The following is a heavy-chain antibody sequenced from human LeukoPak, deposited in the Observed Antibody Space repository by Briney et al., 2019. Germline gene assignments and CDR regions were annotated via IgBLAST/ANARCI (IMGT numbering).Heavy chain of an antibody. CDR2: ISYDGSNK. D-gene: IGHD6-19*01. V-gene: IGHV3-30*18. CDR1: GFTFSSYG. Sequence: PGGSLRLSCAASGFTFSSYGMHWVRQAPGKGLEWVAVISYDGSNKYYADSVKGRFTISRDNSKNTLYLQMNSLRAEDTAVYYCAKDGPDSSSGWYSYYYYYMDVWGKGTTVTVSS. CDR3: AKDGPDSSSGWYSYYYYYMDV. J-gene: IGHJ6*03.